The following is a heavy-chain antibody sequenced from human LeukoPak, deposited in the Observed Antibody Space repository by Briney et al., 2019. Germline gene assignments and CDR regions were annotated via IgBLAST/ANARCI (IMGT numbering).Heavy chain of an antibody. J-gene: IGHJ4*02. CDR3: ARQRYFDWSHDFDY. V-gene: IGHV4-39*01. D-gene: IGHD3-9*01. Sequence: SETLSLTCTVSGGSISSSSYYWGWIRQPPGKGLEWIGSIYYSGSTYYNPSLKSRVTISVDTSKNQFSLKLSSVTAADTAVYYCARQRYFDWSHDFDYWGQGTLVTVSS. CDR2: IYYSGST. CDR1: GGSISSSSYY.